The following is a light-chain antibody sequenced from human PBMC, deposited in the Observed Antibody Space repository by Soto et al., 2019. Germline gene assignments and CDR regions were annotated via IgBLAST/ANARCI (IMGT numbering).Light chain of an antibody. CDR2: EVT. V-gene: IGLV2-14*01. CDR1: SSDVGAYNF. CDR3: SSYKTSAPYV. Sequence: QSVLTQPASVSGSPGQSITISCTGTSSDVGAYNFVSWYQHHPGRAPKLIIYEVTIRPSGVSNRFSGSKSGNTASLTISGPQAEDEADYYCSSYKTSAPYVFGSGTNVTVL. J-gene: IGLJ1*01.